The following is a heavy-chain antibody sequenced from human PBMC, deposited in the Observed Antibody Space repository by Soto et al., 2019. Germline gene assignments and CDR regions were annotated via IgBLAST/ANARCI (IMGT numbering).Heavy chain of an antibody. CDR2: IYYSGST. CDR3: ARTYYYDSSGYYYKYNWFDP. J-gene: IGHJ5*02. CDR1: GGSISSGGYY. Sequence: TLSLTCTVSGGSISSGGYYWSWIRQHPGKGLEWIGYIYYSGSTYYNPSLKSRVTISVDTSKNQFSLKLSSVTAADTAVYYCARTYYYDSSGYYYKYNWFDPWGQGTLVTVSS. D-gene: IGHD3-22*01. V-gene: IGHV4-31*03.